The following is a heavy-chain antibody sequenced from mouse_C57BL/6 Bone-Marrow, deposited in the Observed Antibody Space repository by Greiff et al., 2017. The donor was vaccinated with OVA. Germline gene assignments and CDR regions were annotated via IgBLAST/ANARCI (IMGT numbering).Heavy chain of an antibody. CDR1: GFTFSSYA. J-gene: IGHJ1*03. Sequence: EVHLVESGEGLVKPGGSLKLSCAASGFTFSSYAMSWVRQTPEKRLEWVAYISSGGDYIYYADTVKGRFTISRDNARNTLYLQMSSLKSEDTAMYYCTRVYSNYPLWYFDVWGTGTTVTVSS. D-gene: IGHD2-5*01. V-gene: IGHV5-9-1*02. CDR2: ISSGGDYI. CDR3: TRVYSNYPLWYFDV.